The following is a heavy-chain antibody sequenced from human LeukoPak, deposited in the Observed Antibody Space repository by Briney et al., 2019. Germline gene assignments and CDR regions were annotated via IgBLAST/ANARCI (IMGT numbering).Heavy chain of an antibody. CDR2: ISSSSSYI. V-gene: IGHV3-21*01. CDR1: GFTFSSYS. CDR3: ARVWNRLDYCSGGSCYAGFDY. J-gene: IGHJ4*02. D-gene: IGHD2-15*01. Sequence: KTGGSLRLSCAASGFTFSSYSMNWVRQAPGKGLEWVSSISSSSSYIYYADSVKGRFTISRDNAKNSLYLQMNSLRDEDTAVYYCARVWNRLDYCSGGSCYAGFDYWGQGTLVTVSS.